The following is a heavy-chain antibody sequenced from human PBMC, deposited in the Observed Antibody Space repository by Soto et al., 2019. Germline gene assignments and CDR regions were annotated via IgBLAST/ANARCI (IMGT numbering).Heavy chain of an antibody. CDR3: ASRGGLIAVAGLDP. CDR1: GYTFTSYD. V-gene: IGHV1-8*01. CDR2: MNPNSGNT. J-gene: IGHJ5*02. Sequence: QVQLVQSGAEVKKPGASVKVSCKASGYTFTSYDINWVRQATGQGLEWMGWMNPNSGNTGYSQKFQGKVTMTKKPSISTAYMELSSLRSEDTAVYYCASRGGLIAVAGLDPWGQGTLVTVSS. D-gene: IGHD6-19*01.